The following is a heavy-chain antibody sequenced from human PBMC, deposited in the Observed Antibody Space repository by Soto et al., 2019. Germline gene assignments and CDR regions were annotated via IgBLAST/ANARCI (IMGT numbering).Heavy chain of an antibody. CDR2: IYHSGST. CDR1: GGSISSSNW. J-gene: IGHJ4*02. D-gene: IGHD6-13*01. V-gene: IGHV4-4*02. CDR3: EREDLAAAGTFY. Sequence: QVQLQESCPGLVTPSWTLSLTCAVSGGSISSSNWWSWVRQPPGKVLEWIGEIYHSGSTNYNPSLKSRVTIAVDKAKNQPSPNMSSVTAADTDVYYCEREDLAAAGTFYWGQGTLVTDSA.